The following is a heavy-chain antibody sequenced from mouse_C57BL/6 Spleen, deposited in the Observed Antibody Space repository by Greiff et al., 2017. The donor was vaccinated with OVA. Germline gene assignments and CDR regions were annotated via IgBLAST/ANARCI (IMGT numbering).Heavy chain of an antibody. CDR1: GYTFTSYW. CDR2: IDPSASYT. CDR3: ARGLTRGY. Sequence: QVQLQQPGAELVMPGASVKLSCKASGYTFTSYWMHWVKQRPGQGLEWIGKIDPSASYTNYNQKFKGKSTLTVDKSSSTAYMQLSSLTAEDSAVYYCARGLTRGYWGQGTTLTVSS. D-gene: IGHD2-4*01. J-gene: IGHJ2*01. V-gene: IGHV1-69*01.